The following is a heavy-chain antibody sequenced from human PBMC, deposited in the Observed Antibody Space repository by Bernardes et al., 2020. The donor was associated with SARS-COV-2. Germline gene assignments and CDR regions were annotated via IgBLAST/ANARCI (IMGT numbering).Heavy chain of an antibody. CDR3: TREGPSTWESLPLYFQH. CDR2: IRSKAYSATA. Sequence: GGSLRLSCAGSGFTFGSYSMTWFRQAPGKGLEWVGFIRSKAYSATAEYAASVRDRFIISRDDSKGIVYLQMNSLKTEDTAVYFCTREGPSTWESLPLYFQHWGQGTLVTVSS. V-gene: IGHV3-49*03. CDR1: GFTFGSYS. J-gene: IGHJ1*01. D-gene: IGHD1-26*01.